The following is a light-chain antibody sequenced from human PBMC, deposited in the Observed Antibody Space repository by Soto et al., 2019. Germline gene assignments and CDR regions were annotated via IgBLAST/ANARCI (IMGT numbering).Light chain of an antibody. CDR2: EVS. CDR1: STDVGGYHY. Sequence: QSVLTQPASVSGSPGQSITTSCTGTSTDVGGYHYVSWYQQHPGKAPKLMIDEVSNRPAGVSNRFSGSKSGNTACLNISGLQAEDEADYYCSSYTSSSTYVFGTGTKVTVL. J-gene: IGLJ1*01. CDR3: SSYTSSSTYV. V-gene: IGLV2-14*01.